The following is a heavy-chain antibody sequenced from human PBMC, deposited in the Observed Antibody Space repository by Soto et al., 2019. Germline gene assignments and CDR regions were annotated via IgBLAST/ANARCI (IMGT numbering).Heavy chain of an antibody. Sequence: QVQLVQSGAEVKKPGASVKVSCKASGYTFTSYAMHWVRQAPGQRLEWMGWINAGNGNTKYSQKFQGRVTITRDTSASTAYMELSSLRSEDTAVYYCASAYLGSSWGDYYYYYGMDVWGQGTTVTVSS. J-gene: IGHJ6*02. CDR2: INAGNGNT. CDR1: GYTFTSYA. D-gene: IGHD6-13*01. V-gene: IGHV1-3*01. CDR3: ASAYLGSSWGDYYYYYGMDV.